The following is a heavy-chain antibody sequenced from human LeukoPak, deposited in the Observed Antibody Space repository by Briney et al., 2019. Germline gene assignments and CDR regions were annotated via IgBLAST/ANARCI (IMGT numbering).Heavy chain of an antibody. CDR3: ASRPYDNSGYYYV. D-gene: IGHD3-22*01. Sequence: GESLRLSCAASGFTFTTYSMDWVRQAPGKGLEWVSSISGSSSYIYYADSVKGRFTISRDNAKNSLFLQMNSLRAEDTAVYYCASRPYDNSGYYYVWGQGTLVTVSS. CDR2: ISGSSSYI. J-gene: IGHJ4*02. CDR1: GFTFTTYS. V-gene: IGHV3-21*01.